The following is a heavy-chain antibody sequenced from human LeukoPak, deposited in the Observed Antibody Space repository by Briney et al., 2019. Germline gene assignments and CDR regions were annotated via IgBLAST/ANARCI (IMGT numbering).Heavy chain of an antibody. Sequence: SETLSLTCTVSGGSISSYYWSCIRQPPGKGLEWIGYIYYSGSTNYNPSLKSRVTISVDTSKNQFSLKLSSVTAADTAVYYCARLYSNYGSWFDPWGQGTLVTVSS. CDR2: IYYSGST. V-gene: IGHV4-59*08. J-gene: IGHJ5*02. D-gene: IGHD4-11*01. CDR1: GGSISSYY. CDR3: ARLYSNYGSWFDP.